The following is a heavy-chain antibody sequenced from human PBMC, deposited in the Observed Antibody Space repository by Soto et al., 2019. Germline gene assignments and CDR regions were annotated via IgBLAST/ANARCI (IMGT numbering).Heavy chain of an antibody. V-gene: IGHV4-61*01. CDR2: IYYSGST. Sequence: SETLSLTCTVSGGSVISGSYCWVCMRQRPGNGLELIGYIYYSGSTNYNPSLKSRVTISVDTSKNQFSLQLSSVTAADTAVYYCASSQDYYDCSGYFVYWGQGTLVTVSS. CDR1: GGSVISGSYC. J-gene: IGHJ4*02. D-gene: IGHD3-22*01. CDR3: ASSQDYYDCSGYFVY.